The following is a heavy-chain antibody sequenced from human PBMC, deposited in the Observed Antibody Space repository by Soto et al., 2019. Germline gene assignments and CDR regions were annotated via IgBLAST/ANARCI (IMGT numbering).Heavy chain of an antibody. Sequence: QAQLVQSGAAVNKPGASVKISCKASGYTFTTYALHWLRQAPGQQGQRLEWLGRITAGNGKTTYSQKFQDRVTITRDAFATTAYMELSRLTSEDTAVYYWARGLVDYSNLDLWGQGTLVTVSS. J-gene: IGHJ5*02. D-gene: IGHD6-13*01. CDR2: ITAGNGKT. V-gene: IGHV1-3*01. CDR3: ARGLVDYSNLDL. CDR1: GYTFTTYA.